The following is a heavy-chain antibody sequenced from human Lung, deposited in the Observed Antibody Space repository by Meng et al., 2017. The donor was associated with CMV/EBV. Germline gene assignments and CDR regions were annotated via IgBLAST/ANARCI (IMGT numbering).Heavy chain of an antibody. Sequence: ESLKISCTVSGGSISSSSYYWGWIRQPPGKGLEWIGNIYSSGTTYYNPSLKSRVTISVDTSKNQISLRLTSVTAADTAVYYCSRLWGSSRSPLSDYWGQGTLVTVSS. CDR1: GGSISSSSYY. CDR2: IYSSGTT. CDR3: SRLWGSSRSPLSDY. J-gene: IGHJ4*02. V-gene: IGHV4-39*01. D-gene: IGHD6-13*01.